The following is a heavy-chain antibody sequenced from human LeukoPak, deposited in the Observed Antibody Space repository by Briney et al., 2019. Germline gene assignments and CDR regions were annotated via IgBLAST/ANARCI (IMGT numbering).Heavy chain of an antibody. V-gene: IGHV4-39*07. Sequence: SETLSLTCTVSGGSISSSSYYWGWIRQPPGKGLEWIGSIYYSGSTNYNPSLKSRVTISVDTSKNQFSLKLSSVTAADTAVYYCARGHPSKWLGVDYWGQGTLVTVSS. CDR2: IYYSGST. J-gene: IGHJ4*02. D-gene: IGHD3-22*01. CDR3: ARGHPSKWLGVDY. CDR1: GGSISSSSYY.